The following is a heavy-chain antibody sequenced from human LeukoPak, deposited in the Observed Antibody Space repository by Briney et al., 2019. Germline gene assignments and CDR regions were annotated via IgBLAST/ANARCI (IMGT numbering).Heavy chain of an antibody. CDR3: ARDRHDYGDYASFDY. D-gene: IGHD4-17*01. Sequence: ASVKVSCKASGYTFTGYYMHWVRQAPGQGLEWMGWINPNSGGTNYAQKFQGWVTMTRGTSISTAYMELSRLRSDDTAVYYCARDRHDYGDYASFDYWGQGTLVTASS. J-gene: IGHJ4*02. CDR1: GYTFTGYY. V-gene: IGHV1-2*04. CDR2: INPNSGGT.